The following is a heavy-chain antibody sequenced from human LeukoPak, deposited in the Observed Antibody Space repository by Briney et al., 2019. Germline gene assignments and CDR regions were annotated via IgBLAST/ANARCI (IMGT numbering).Heavy chain of an antibody. CDR2: IYTSGST. D-gene: IGHD6-6*01. Sequence: SETLSLTCTVSGGSISSYYWSWLRQPPGKGREWSGYIYTSGSTNYNPSLKSRVTMSVATSKNQFSLKLSCVTATDTAVYYCARRSIEARFDLWGQGTLVTVSS. CDR3: ARRSIEARFDL. V-gene: IGHV4-4*09. CDR1: GGSISSYY. J-gene: IGHJ5*02.